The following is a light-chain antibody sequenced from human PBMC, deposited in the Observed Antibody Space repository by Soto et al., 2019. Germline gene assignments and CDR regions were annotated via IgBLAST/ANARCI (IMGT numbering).Light chain of an antibody. CDR3: SSYTRTTVV. Sequence: QSALTQPASVSGSPGQSVTISRTATTSDVGGYNYLSWYQQHPGKAPKLILYDGSSRPTGVSNRFSGSKSGNTASLIISGLQPEDEADDHCSSYTRTTVVFGGGTKLTVL. CDR2: DGS. J-gene: IGLJ2*01. CDR1: TSDVGGYNY. V-gene: IGLV2-14*03.